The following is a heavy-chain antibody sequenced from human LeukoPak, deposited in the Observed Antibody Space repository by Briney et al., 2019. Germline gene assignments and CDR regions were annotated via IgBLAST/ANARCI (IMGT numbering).Heavy chain of an antibody. CDR1: GGTFSSYA. Sequence: GSSVKVSCKASGGTFSSYATNWVRQAPGQGLEWMGGIIPIFATPNYAQKFQGRVTITADESTSTTYMELNSLRSEDTAVYYCARERLAGGYYYYGMDVWGQGTTVTVSS. D-gene: IGHD3-9*01. CDR3: ARERLAGGYYYYGMDV. CDR2: IIPIFATP. V-gene: IGHV1-69*01. J-gene: IGHJ6*02.